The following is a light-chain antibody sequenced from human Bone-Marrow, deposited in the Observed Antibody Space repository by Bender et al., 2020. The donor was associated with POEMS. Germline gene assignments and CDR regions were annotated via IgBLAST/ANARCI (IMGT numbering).Light chain of an antibody. Sequence: QSALTQPASVSGSPGQSITISCAGTYSDIGAYDFVSWYQQHPGKAPRLIIYDVTIRPSGVSSRLSGSKSGNTASLTIFGLQTEDEAEYFCCSHTTYNTYVFGTGTKVTVL. CDR1: YSDIGAYDF. CDR3: CSHTTYNTYV. J-gene: IGLJ1*01. V-gene: IGLV2-14*03. CDR2: DVT.